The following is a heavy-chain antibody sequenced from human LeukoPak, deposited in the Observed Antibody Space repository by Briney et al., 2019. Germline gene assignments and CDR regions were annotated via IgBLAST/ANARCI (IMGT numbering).Heavy chain of an antibody. D-gene: IGHD3-22*01. CDR1: GFTFSSYS. V-gene: IGHV3-23*01. Sequence: GGSLRLSCAASGFTFSSYSMNWVRQAPGKGLEWVSAISGSGGSTYYADSVKGRFTISRDNSKNTLYLQMNSLRAEDTAVYYCAKLSITMIVVVTVIDYWGQGTLVTVSS. CDR2: ISGSGGST. J-gene: IGHJ4*02. CDR3: AKLSITMIVVVTVIDY.